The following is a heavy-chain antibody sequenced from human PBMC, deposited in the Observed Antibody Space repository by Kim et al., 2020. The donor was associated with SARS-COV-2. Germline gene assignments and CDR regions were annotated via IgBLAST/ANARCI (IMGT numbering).Heavy chain of an antibody. J-gene: IGHJ2*01. Sequence: GGSLRLSCTASGFTFGDYAMSWFRQAPGKGLEWVGFIRSKAYGGTTEYAASVKGRFTISRDDSKSIAYLQMNSLKTEDTAVYYCTRDPYYYDSSGLNWYSDLWGRGTLVTVSS. CDR3: TRDPYYYDSSGLNWYSDL. V-gene: IGHV3-49*03. D-gene: IGHD3-22*01. CDR2: IRSKAYGGTT. CDR1: GFTFGDYA.